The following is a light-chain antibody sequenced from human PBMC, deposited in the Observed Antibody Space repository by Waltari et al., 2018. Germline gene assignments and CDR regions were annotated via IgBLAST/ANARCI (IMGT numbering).Light chain of an antibody. Sequence: QSVLTQPPSVSGSPGQSVTMSCTGTSSDIGSYNFVSWYQQHPGKAPKLGIYDVITRPSGVPGRFSGSKSGNTASLTVSGLQAEDEADYYCSSHAGSTAVFGGGTKLTVL. CDR1: SSDIGSYNF. V-gene: IGLV2-8*01. CDR3: SSHAGSTAV. J-gene: IGLJ2*01. CDR2: DVI.